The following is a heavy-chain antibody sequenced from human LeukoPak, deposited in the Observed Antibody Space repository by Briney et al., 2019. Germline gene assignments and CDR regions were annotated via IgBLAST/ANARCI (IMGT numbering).Heavy chain of an antibody. CDR3: ASLPEYYGDVDY. D-gene: IGHD4-17*01. Sequence: GGSLRLSCAASGFTFSSYWMHWVRQAPGKGLVWVSRINSDGSSTSYADSVKGRFTISRDNVKNTLYLQMNSLRAEDTAVYYCASLPEYYGDVDYWGQGTLVTVSS. CDR1: GFTFSSYW. CDR2: INSDGSST. J-gene: IGHJ4*02. V-gene: IGHV3-74*01.